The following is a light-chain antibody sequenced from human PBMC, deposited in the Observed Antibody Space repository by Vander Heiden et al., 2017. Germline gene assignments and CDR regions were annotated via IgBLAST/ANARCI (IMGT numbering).Light chain of an antibody. CDR1: SSDVGGYNY. CDR2: EVS. CDR3: SSYAGSNNVV. Sequence: QSALPQPPSASGSPGLPVTISCTGTSSDVGGYNYVSCYQQHPGKAPKLMIYEVSKRPSGVPDRFSGSKSGTTASLTISELQAEDEADYYCSSYAGSNNVVFGGGTKLTVL. V-gene: IGLV2-8*01. J-gene: IGLJ3*02.